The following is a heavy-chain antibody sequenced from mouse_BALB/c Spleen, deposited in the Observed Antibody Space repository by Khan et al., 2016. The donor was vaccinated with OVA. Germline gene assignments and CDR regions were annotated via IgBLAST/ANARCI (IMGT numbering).Heavy chain of an antibody. V-gene: IGHV2-6-4*01. CDR3: ARAYYRYDGYYAMDY. D-gene: IGHD2-14*01. Sequence: VKLMESGPGLVAPSQSLSITCTVSGFSLSRYNIHWVRQPPGKGLEWLGMIWGGGGTDYNSTLKSRMSIRKDNSKSQVLVKMNSLQTDDTAMYYCARAYYRYDGYYAMDYWGQGTSVTVSS. J-gene: IGHJ4*01. CDR1: GFSLSRYN. CDR2: IWGGGGT.